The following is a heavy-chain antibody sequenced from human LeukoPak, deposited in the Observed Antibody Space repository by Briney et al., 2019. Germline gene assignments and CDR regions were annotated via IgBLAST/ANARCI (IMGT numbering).Heavy chain of an antibody. D-gene: IGHD3-9*01. CDR3: ARGSSVRYFDWFYFDY. CDR1: GGSISSYY. CDR2: IYYSGST. J-gene: IGHJ4*02. Sequence: SETLSLTCTVSGGSISSYYWSWIRQPPGKGLEWIGYIYYSGSTNYNPSLKSRVTISVDTSKNQFSLKLSSVTAADTAVYYCARGSSVRYFDWFYFDYWGQGTLVTVSS. V-gene: IGHV4-59*01.